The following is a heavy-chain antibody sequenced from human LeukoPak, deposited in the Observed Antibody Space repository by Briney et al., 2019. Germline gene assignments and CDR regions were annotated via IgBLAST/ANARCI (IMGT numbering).Heavy chain of an antibody. CDR2: ISSNGGST. CDR1: GFTFSSYA. Sequence: GGSLRLSCAASGFTFSSYAMHWVRQAPGKGLEYVSAISSNGGSTYYANSVKGRFTISRDNAKNTLYLQMNSLRAEDTAVYYCARGGTYGGKSLSYDYWGQGTLVTVST. D-gene: IGHD4-23*01. CDR3: ARGGTYGGKSLSYDY. J-gene: IGHJ4*02. V-gene: IGHV3-64*01.